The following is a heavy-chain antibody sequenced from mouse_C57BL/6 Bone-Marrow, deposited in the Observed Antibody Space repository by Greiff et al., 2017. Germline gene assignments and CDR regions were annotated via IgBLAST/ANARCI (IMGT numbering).Heavy chain of an antibody. CDR1: GFSLSTSGMG. CDR2: IYWDDDK. V-gene: IGHV8-12*01. J-gene: IGHJ1*03. CDR3: ARREYYGSSYDWYIDV. D-gene: IGHD1-1*01. Sequence: QVTLKVSGPGILQSSQTLSLTCSFSGFSLSTSGMGVSWIRQPSGKGLEWLAHIYWDDDKRYNPSLKSRLTISKDTSRNPVFLKSTSVDTADTATYYGARREYYGSSYDWYIDVWGTGTTVTVSS.